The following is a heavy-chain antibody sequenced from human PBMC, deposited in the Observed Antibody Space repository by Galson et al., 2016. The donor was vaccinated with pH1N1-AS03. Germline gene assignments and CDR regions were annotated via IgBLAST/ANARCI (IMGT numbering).Heavy chain of an antibody. CDR1: GFIFTHYS. V-gene: IGHV3-30-3*01. CDR3: ARDEGGFGSNWLQTDAFDI. J-gene: IGHJ3*02. D-gene: IGHD6-13*01. Sequence: LRLSCAASGFIFTHYSMHWVRQAPGQGLEWVAVMSYEGTTTYYADSVKGRFTISRDNSKNTLYLQMNSLKTEDTALYYCARDEGGFGSNWLQTDAFDIWGQGTMVTVSS. CDR2: MSYEGTTT.